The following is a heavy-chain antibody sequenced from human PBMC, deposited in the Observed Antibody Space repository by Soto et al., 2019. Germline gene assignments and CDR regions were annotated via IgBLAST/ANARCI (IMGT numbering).Heavy chain of an antibody. D-gene: IGHD6-19*01. CDR3: AKADGEQWLIPHMDK. CDR1: GFNFKKFA. CDR2: ISCCGGST. V-gene: IGHV3-23*01. J-gene: IGHJ1*01. Sequence: GVSLRLSCEASGFNFKKFAMGWVRQAPGEGLEWVSGISCCGGSTFYADSVKGRFSLARDDSKNTLSLQLNSLRVEDTAHYYCAKADGEQWLIPHMDKWGQGTQVTVSS.